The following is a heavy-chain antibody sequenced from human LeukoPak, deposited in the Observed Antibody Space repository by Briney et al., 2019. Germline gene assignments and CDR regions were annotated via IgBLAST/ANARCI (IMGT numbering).Heavy chain of an antibody. CDR2: LYSDGNT. CDR3: ARGVEPLAANTLAY. Sequence: GGSLRLSCAASGFTVITNDMTWVRQAPGKGLKWVSVLYSDGNTKYADSVQGRFTISRDNSKNTLYLEMNSLSTDDTAVYYCARGVEPLAANTLAYWGQGTLVTVSS. D-gene: IGHD1-14*01. V-gene: IGHV3-53*01. J-gene: IGHJ4*02. CDR1: GFTVITND.